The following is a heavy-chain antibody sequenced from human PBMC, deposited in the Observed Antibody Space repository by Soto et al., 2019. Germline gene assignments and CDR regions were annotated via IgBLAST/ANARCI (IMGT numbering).Heavy chain of an antibody. CDR1: GDSVSSNSAA. D-gene: IGHD2-2*01. J-gene: IGHJ6*02. Sequence: SQTLSLTCAISGDSVSSNSAAWNWIRQSPSRGLEWLGRTYYRSKWYNDYAVSVKSRITINPDTSKNQFSLQLNSVTPEDTAVYYCARMGYCSSTSCPSYYYYGMDVWGQGTTVTVSS. V-gene: IGHV6-1*01. CDR2: TYYRSKWYN. CDR3: ARMGYCSSTSCPSYYYYGMDV.